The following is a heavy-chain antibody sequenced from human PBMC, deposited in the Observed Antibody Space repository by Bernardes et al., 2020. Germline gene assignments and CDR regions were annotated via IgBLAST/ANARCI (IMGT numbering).Heavy chain of an antibody. V-gene: IGHV1-18*01. CDR2: IGPLNGNT. J-gene: IGHJ4*02. D-gene: IGHD6-19*01. CDR3: ARDESSGYYGFTGR. CDR1: GYIFTEYG. Sequence: ASVKVSCKASGYIFTEYGISWVRQAPGQGLEWMGWIGPLNGNTYYAQKFHDRVTVTTDTSTSTVFMELRSLTSDDTAVYYCARDESSGYYGFTGRWGQGTLVTVSS.